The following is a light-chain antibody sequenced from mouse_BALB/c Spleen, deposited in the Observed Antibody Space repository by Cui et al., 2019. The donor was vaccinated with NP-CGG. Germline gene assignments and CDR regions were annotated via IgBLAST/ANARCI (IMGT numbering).Light chain of an antibody. CDR1: TGAVTTSNY. Sequence: QAVVTQESALTTSPGETVTITCRSSTGAVTTSNYANWVQEKPDHLFTGLIGGTNNRAPGVPARFSGSLIGDKAALTITGAQTEDEAIYFCALWYSNHWVFGGGTKLTAL. V-gene: IGLV1*01. J-gene: IGLJ1*01. CDR3: ALWYSNHWV. CDR2: GTN.